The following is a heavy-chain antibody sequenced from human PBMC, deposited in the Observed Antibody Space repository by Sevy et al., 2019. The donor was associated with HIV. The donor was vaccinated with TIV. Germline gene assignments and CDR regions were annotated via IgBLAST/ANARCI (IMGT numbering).Heavy chain of an antibody. V-gene: IGHV3-30*18. CDR1: GFTFTTYG. D-gene: IGHD6-13*01. Sequence: GGSLRLSCAASGFTFTTYGMHWVRQAPGKGLEWVAVISYDGSNKYYPDSVKGRFAISRDNSKNTLYLQMNSLRAEDTAVYYCVKEGIAAAGHYFDYWGQGTLVTVSS. CDR2: ISYDGSNK. J-gene: IGHJ4*02. CDR3: VKEGIAAAGHYFDY.